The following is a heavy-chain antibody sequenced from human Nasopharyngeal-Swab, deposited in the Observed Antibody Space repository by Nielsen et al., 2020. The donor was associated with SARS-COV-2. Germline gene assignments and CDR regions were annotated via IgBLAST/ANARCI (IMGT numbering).Heavy chain of an antibody. Sequence: ASVKVSCKASGYTFTSCYMHWVRQAPGQGLEWMGIINPSGGSTSYAQKFQGRVTMTRDTSTSTVYMELSSLRSEDTAVYYCARGVVAGTGQNWFDPWGQGTLVTVSS. CDR2: INPSGGST. J-gene: IGHJ5*02. CDR3: ARGVVAGTGQNWFDP. CDR1: GYTFTSCY. D-gene: IGHD6-19*01. V-gene: IGHV1-46*01.